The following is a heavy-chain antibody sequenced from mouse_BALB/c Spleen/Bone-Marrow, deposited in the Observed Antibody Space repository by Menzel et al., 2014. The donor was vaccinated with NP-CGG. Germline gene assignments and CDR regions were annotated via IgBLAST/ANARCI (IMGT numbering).Heavy chain of an antibody. D-gene: IGHD2-2*01. CDR1: GYTFTTYT. Sequence: VQLQQSGAELARPGASVKMSCKASGYTFTTYTMHWVKQRPGQGLEWIGYINPSSGYTNYNQKFRDKATLTADKSSSTAYMQLSSLTSEDSAVYFCAKRDIYYGYGRNAMDYWGQGTSVTVSS. CDR2: INPSSGYT. J-gene: IGHJ4*01. V-gene: IGHV1-4*01. CDR3: AKRDIYYGYGRNAMDY.